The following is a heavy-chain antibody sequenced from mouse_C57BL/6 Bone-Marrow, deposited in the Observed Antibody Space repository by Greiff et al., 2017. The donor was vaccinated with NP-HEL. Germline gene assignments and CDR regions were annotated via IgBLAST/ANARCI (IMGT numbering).Heavy chain of an antibody. Sequence: EVKLMESGGGLVQPGGSLKLSCAASGFTFSDYGMAWVRQAPRKGPEWVAFISNLAYSIYYADTVTGRFTISRENAKYTLYLEMSSLRSEDTAMYYCARQELGLWFAYWGQGTLVTVSA. CDR1: GFTFSDYG. J-gene: IGHJ3*01. CDR3: ARQELGLWFAY. D-gene: IGHD4-1*01. V-gene: IGHV5-15*01. CDR2: ISNLAYSI.